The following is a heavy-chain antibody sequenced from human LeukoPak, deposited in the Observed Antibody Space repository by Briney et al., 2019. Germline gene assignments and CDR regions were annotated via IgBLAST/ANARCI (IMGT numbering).Heavy chain of an antibody. Sequence: PGGSLRLSCAASGFTFSSYGMHWVRRAPGKGLEWVAVISYDGSNKYYADSVKGRFTISRDNSKNTLYLQMNSLRAEDTAVYYCAKDRYSGYLYYFDYWGQGTLVTVSS. CDR1: GFTFSSYG. D-gene: IGHD5-12*01. CDR3: AKDRYSGYLYYFDY. J-gene: IGHJ4*02. CDR2: ISYDGSNK. V-gene: IGHV3-30*18.